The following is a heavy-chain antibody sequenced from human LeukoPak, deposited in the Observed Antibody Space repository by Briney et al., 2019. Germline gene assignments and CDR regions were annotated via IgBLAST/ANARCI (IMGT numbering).Heavy chain of an antibody. Sequence: GGSLRLSCAASGFTFSSFGMHWVRQAPGKGLEWVAFISYDGSIKYYADSVKGRFTISRDNAKNSLFLQMNSLRAEDTAVYYCAALWEGGYWGQGTLVTVSS. CDR3: AALWEGGY. J-gene: IGHJ4*02. V-gene: IGHV3-33*03. D-gene: IGHD3-16*01. CDR1: GFTFSSFG. CDR2: ISYDGSIK.